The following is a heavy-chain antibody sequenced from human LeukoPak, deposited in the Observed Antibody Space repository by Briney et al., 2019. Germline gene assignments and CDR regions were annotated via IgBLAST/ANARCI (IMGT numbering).Heavy chain of an antibody. V-gene: IGHV3-21*01. CDR2: ISTTSAST. Sequence: GGSLRLSCAASGFTVSSNYMSWVRQAPGKGLEWVSSISTTSASTYYADSVRGRFTISRDNAKNSLYLQMNSLRAEDTAIYYCARGIFNSASPNLDYWGQGSLVTVSS. D-gene: IGHD1-14*01. CDR3: ARGIFNSASPNLDY. J-gene: IGHJ4*02. CDR1: GFTVSSNY.